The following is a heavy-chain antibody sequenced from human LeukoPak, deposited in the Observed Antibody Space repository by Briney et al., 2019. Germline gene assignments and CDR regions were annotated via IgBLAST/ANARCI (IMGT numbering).Heavy chain of an antibody. J-gene: IGHJ4*02. CDR2: IKSKTDGGTT. CDR1: GFTFSNAW. Sequence: GGSLRLSCAASGFTFSNAWMNWVRQAPGKGLEWVGCIKSKTDGGTTDYAAPVKGRFTISRDDSKNTLYLQMNSLKTEDTAVYYCTTDLSSSPEPFDYWGQGTLVTVSS. D-gene: IGHD6-6*01. V-gene: IGHV3-15*07. CDR3: TTDLSSSPEPFDY.